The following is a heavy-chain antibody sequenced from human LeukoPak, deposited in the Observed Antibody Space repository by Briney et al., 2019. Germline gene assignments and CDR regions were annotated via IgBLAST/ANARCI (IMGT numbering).Heavy chain of an antibody. D-gene: IGHD2-15*01. J-gene: IGHJ4*02. CDR1: GLSVSKND. CDR3: TSRPTDGRG. Sequence: PGGSLRLSCVVSGLSVSKNDMNWVRQAPGKGLEWVSVINAHGRTKYADSVEGRFTISRDTSKNTLYLQMNSLRSEDTAVYYCTSRPTDGRGWGQGTLVIVPS. V-gene: IGHV3-53*01. CDR2: INAHGRT.